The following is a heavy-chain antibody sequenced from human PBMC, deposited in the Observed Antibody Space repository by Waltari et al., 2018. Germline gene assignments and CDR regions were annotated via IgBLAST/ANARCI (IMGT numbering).Heavy chain of an antibody. Sequence: EERLLESGGGLVQPGDSLRLSCAGSGFRFSNYWMNWVRQAPGKGLVGVAGSGSDETSISYADSVKGRLTISRDNAKNTVYLQMKRLRVEDTAVYYCARLAPRTYRSPVPGRHYYYGMDVWGQGTTVTVSS. CDR3: ARLAPRTYRSPVPGRHYYYGMDV. CDR1: GFRFSNYW. CDR2: SGSDETSI. J-gene: IGHJ6*02. V-gene: IGHV3-74*01. D-gene: IGHD3-10*01.